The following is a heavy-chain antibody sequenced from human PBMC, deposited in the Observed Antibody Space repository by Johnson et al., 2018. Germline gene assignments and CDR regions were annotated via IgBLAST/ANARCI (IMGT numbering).Heavy chain of an antibody. CDR3: AILNPAGYGVDV. Sequence: QVQLQQWGAGLLKPSETLSLTCAVYGGSFSGYYWSWIRQPPGKGLEWIGEINHSGSTNYNPSLKSRVTISVDTSKNQFSLQLSSVTAADTAVYYCAILNPAGYGVDVWGQGTTVTVSS. CDR1: GGSFSGYY. J-gene: IGHJ6*02. CDR2: INHSGST. V-gene: IGHV4-34*01.